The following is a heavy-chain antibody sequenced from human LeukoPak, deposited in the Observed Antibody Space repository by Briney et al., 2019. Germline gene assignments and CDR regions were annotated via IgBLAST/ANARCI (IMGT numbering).Heavy chain of an antibody. CDR2: IYPGDSHT. V-gene: IGHV5-51*01. Sequence: GESLKISCKGSGYIFTTYWIAWVRQMPEKGLEWMGIIYPGDSHTRYSPSFQGQVTISADKSINTAYVQWNSLKASDTAMYYCAKRPNMVGAPFDDWGQGTLVTVS. CDR1: GYIFTTYW. J-gene: IGHJ4*02. CDR3: AKRPNMVGAPFDD. D-gene: IGHD1-26*01.